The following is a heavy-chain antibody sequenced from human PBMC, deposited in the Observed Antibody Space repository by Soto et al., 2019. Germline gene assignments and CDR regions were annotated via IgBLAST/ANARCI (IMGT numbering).Heavy chain of an antibody. CDR1: GINVGSVS. V-gene: IGHV3-21*01. CDR3: ARVSH. J-gene: IGHJ1*01. CDR2: ISSGSSDT. Sequence: LPRSGEAFGINVGSVSMNWVRQVPGKGLEWVASISSGSSDTWYADSVKGRFIISRDNAQNSLFLKMNTLRPEDTSMYYCARVSHCGPGTSVTGSS.